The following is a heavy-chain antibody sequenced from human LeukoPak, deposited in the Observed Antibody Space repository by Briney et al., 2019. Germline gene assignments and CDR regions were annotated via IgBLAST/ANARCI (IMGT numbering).Heavy chain of an antibody. D-gene: IGHD2-2*01. Sequence: GGSLRLSCAASGFTFSSYAMSWVRQAPGKGLEWVSAISGSGGSTYYADSVKGRFTISRDNVKNSLYLQMNSLRAEDMALYYCAKIVSPYCSTTSCDAFDIWGQGTMVTVSS. CDR1: GFTFSSYA. CDR2: ISGSGGST. CDR3: AKIVSPYCSTTSCDAFDI. J-gene: IGHJ3*02. V-gene: IGHV3-23*01.